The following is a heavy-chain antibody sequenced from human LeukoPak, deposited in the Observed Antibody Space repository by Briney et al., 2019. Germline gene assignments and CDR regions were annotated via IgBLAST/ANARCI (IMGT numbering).Heavy chain of an antibody. CDR3: ARDHNGYYYYMDV. Sequence: ASVKVSCKASGYTFTSYGISWVRQAPGQGLEWMGWINPNSGGTNYAQKFQGRVTMTRDTSISTAYMELSRLRSDDTAVYYCARDHNGYYYYMDVWGKGTTVTVSS. J-gene: IGHJ6*03. V-gene: IGHV1-2*02. CDR2: INPNSGGT. D-gene: IGHD2-8*01. CDR1: GYTFTSYG.